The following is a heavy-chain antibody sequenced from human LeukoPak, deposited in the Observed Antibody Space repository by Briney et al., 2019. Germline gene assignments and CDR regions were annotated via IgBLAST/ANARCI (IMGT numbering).Heavy chain of an antibody. J-gene: IGHJ4*02. CDR3: AKDGDYGDYPLGY. CDR1: GFTFSSYG. Sequence: VGSLRLSCAASGFTFSSYGMHWVRQAPGKGLEWVAVIWYDGSNKYYADSVKGRFTISRDNSKNTLYLQMNSLRAEDTAVYYCAKDGDYGDYPLGYWGQGTLVTVSS. CDR2: IWYDGSNK. D-gene: IGHD4-17*01. V-gene: IGHV3-33*06.